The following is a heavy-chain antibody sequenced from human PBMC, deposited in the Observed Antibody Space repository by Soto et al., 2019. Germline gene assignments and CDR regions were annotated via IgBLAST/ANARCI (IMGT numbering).Heavy chain of an antibody. Sequence: ASVKVSCKASGYTFTGYYMHWVRQAPGQGLEWMGWINPNSGGTNYAQKFQGWVTMTRDTSISTAYMELSRLRSDDTAVYYCARSYYYDSSGYQQGFDYWGQGTLVTVSS. J-gene: IGHJ4*02. CDR2: INPNSGGT. V-gene: IGHV1-2*04. D-gene: IGHD3-22*01. CDR3: ARSYYYDSSGYQQGFDY. CDR1: GYTFTGYY.